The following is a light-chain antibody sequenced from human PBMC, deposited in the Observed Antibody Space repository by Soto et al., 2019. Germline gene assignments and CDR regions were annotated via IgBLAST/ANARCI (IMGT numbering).Light chain of an antibody. Sequence: QAVVTQEPSLTVPPGGTVTLTCGSSTGAVTNGHYPYWFQQKPGHAPRTLIYDTTNRHSWTPARFSGSLLGGKAALTLSGAQPEDEAEYYCLLSYNGPYVFGTGTKVTVL. V-gene: IGLV7-46*01. CDR1: TGAVTNGHY. CDR2: DTT. CDR3: LLSYNGPYV. J-gene: IGLJ1*01.